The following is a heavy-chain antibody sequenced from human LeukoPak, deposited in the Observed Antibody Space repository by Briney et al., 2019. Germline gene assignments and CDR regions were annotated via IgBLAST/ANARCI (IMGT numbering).Heavy chain of an antibody. CDR1: GGSMNNYY. V-gene: IGHV4-59*01. J-gene: IGHJ5*02. Sequence: SETLSLTCTVSGGSMNNYYWSWTRQAPGKGLEWIGYISDSGSTNYNPSLRSRVTISVDTSKNQFSLKLSSVTAADTALYYCARYDYGDCWFDPWGQGTLVTVSS. CDR3: ARYDYGDCWFDP. CDR2: ISDSGST. D-gene: IGHD4-17*01.